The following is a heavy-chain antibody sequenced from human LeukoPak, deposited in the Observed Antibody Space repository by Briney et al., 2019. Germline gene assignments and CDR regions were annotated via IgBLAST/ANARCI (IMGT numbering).Heavy chain of an antibody. CDR1: GFTFSDYY. D-gene: IGHD3-22*01. CDR2: ISISGGTI. Sequence: PGGSLRLSCATSGFTFSDYYMSWIRQAPGKGLEWVSYISISGGTISYADSVKGRFTISRDNAKNSLHLQMNSLRAEDTAVYYCARDHYYDSSKGWIDYWGQGTLVTVSS. J-gene: IGHJ4*02. V-gene: IGHV3-11*04. CDR3: ARDHYYDSSKGWIDY.